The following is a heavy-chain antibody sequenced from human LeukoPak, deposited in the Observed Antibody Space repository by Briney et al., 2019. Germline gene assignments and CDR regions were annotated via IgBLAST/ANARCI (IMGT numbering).Heavy chain of an antibody. D-gene: IGHD3-22*01. J-gene: IGHJ4*02. V-gene: IGHV3-23*01. CDR3: AKDWHDTSGYYYRTALFDY. Sequence: PGGSLRLSCAAFGFTFSNYAMNWVRQAPGKGLEWVSTISGSGGSTYYADSVKGRFTISRDNSKNTLYLQMNSLRAEDTAVYYCAKDWHDTSGYYYRTALFDYWGQGTLVTVSS. CDR2: ISGSGGST. CDR1: GFTFSNYA.